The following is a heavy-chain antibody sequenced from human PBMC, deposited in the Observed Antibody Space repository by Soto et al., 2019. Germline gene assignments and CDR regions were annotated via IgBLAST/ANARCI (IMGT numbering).Heavy chain of an antibody. J-gene: IGHJ6*02. Sequence: PGGSLRLSCAASGFTFSSYSMNWVRQAPGKGLEWVSGIRGFSPYTFYAESVKGRFTISRDNAKNSLYLQMNSLRAEDTAVYYCARDRGYDAHDYYYNAMDVWGQGTTVTVSS. CDR2: IRGFSPYT. D-gene: IGHD2-15*01. CDR3: ARDRGYDAHDYYYNAMDV. CDR1: GFTFSSYS. V-gene: IGHV3-21*01.